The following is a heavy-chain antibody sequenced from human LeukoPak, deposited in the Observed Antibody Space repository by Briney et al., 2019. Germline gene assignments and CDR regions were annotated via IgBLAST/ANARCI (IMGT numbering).Heavy chain of an antibody. CDR1: GYTFTGYY. J-gene: IGHJ4*02. CDR2: INPNSGGT. D-gene: IGHD2-2*01. Sequence: ASVKVSCKASGYTFTGYYMHWVRQAPGQGLEWMGRINPNSGGTNYAQKFQGRGTINRDTSISTAYMELTRLRSDDTAVYYCARTLGYCSSTSCYLFDYWGQGTLVTVSS. V-gene: IGHV1-2*06. CDR3: ARTLGYCSSTSCYLFDY.